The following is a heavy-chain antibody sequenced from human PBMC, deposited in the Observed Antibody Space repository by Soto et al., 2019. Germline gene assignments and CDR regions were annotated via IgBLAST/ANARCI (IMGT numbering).Heavy chain of an antibody. D-gene: IGHD3-10*01. CDR2: IYHSGST. CDR1: GGSISSGGYS. V-gene: IGHV4-30-2*01. CDR3: ARAGASMVRGVIITSYYGY. Sequence: SDTLSLTCAVSGGSISSGGYSWSWIRQPPGKGLEGIGYIYHSGSTYYNPSLKSRVTISVDRSKNQFSLKLTSVTAADAAVYYCARAGASMVRGVIITSYYGYWGQGTQVTVFS. J-gene: IGHJ4*02.